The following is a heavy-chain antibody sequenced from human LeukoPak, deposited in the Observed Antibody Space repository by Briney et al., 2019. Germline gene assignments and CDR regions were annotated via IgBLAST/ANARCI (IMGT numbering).Heavy chain of an antibody. J-gene: IGHJ5*02. D-gene: IGHD2-15*01. Sequence: PSETLSLTCTVSGGSISSSSYYWGWIRQPPGKGLEWIGSIYYSGSTYYNPSLKGRVTISVDTSKNQFSLKLSSVTAADTAVYYCARTLGYCSGGNCYRWFDPWGQGTLVTVSS. V-gene: IGHV4-39*01. CDR1: GGSISSSSYY. CDR2: IYYSGST. CDR3: ARTLGYCSGGNCYRWFDP.